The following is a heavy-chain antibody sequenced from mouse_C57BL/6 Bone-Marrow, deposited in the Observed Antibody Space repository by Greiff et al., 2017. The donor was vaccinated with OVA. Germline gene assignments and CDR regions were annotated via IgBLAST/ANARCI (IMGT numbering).Heavy chain of an antibody. V-gene: IGHV1-39*01. CDR2: INPNYGTT. Sequence: VQLQQSGPELVKPGASVKISCKASGYSFTDYNMNWVKQSNGKSLEWIGVINPNYGTTSYNQKFTGKATLTVDQSSRTAYMQLNSLTTEDSAVYDCERENCYGSSYAFAYWGQGTLVTVSA. D-gene: IGHD1-1*01. CDR3: ERENCYGSSYAFAY. CDR1: GYSFTDYN. J-gene: IGHJ3*01.